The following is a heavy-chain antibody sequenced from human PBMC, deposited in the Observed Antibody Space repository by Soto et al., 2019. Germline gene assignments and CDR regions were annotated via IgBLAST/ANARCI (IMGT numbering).Heavy chain of an antibody. J-gene: IGHJ4*02. V-gene: IGHV4-34*01. Sequence: SVTLSLTCAVYGGSYSGYYWSWIRQPPGKGLEWIGEINHSGSANYNPSLKSRVTISVDTSKNQFSLKLSSVTAADTAVYYCAAPGVSDCDYWGQGTRVT. CDR2: INHSGSA. CDR3: AAPGVSDCDY. D-gene: IGHD7-27*01. CDR1: GGSYSGYY.